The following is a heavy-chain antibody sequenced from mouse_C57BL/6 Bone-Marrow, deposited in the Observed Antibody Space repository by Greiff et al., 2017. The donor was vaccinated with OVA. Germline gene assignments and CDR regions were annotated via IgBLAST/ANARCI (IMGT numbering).Heavy chain of an antibody. CDR2: ISYDGSN. Sequence: EVQLVESGPGLVKPSQSLSLTCSVTGYSITSGYYWNWIRQFPGNKLEWMGYISYDGSNNYNPSLKNRISITRDTSKNQFFLKLNSVTTEDTATYYCARGESGSKAYWGQGTLVTVSA. J-gene: IGHJ3*01. CDR3: ARGESGSKAY. V-gene: IGHV3-6*01. CDR1: GYSITSGYY. D-gene: IGHD1-1*01.